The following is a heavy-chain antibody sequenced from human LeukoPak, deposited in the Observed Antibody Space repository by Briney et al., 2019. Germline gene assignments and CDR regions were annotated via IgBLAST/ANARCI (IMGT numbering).Heavy chain of an antibody. CDR2: IYYSGST. Sequence: SQTLSLTCTVSGGSISSGGYYWSWIRQHPGKGLEWIGYIYYSGSTYYNPSLKSRVTISVDTSKNQFSLKLSSVTAADTAVYYCARDHHVTTYYYGMDVWGQGTTVTVSS. V-gene: IGHV4-31*03. D-gene: IGHD4-17*01. CDR1: GGSISSGGYY. J-gene: IGHJ6*02. CDR3: ARDHHVTTYYYGMDV.